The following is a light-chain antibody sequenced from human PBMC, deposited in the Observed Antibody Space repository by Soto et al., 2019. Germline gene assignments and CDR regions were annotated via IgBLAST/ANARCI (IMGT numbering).Light chain of an antibody. V-gene: IGKV1-39*01. CDR1: QSISSY. CDR3: QQSYSTPIT. Sequence: DIQMNQSPSSLATSVGDRDTIHCWASQSISSYLNWYQEKPGKAPKLLIYAASSLQSGAPSRFSGSGSGTDFTLTISSLQPEDFATYYCQQSYSTPITFGQGTRLEIK. J-gene: IGKJ5*01. CDR2: AAS.